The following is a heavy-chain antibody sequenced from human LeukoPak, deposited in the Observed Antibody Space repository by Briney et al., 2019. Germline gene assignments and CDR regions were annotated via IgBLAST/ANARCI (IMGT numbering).Heavy chain of an antibody. V-gene: IGHV4-59*08. CDR3: ARNMYPYGMDV. D-gene: IGHD2-2*01. J-gene: IGHJ6*02. CDR2: IYYRGST. Sequence: SETLSLTCTVSGGSISSYYWSWIRQPPGKGLEWIGYIYYRGSTNYNPSLKSRVTISVDTSKNQFSLKLSSVTAADTAVYYCARNMYPYGMDVWGQGTTVTVSS. CDR1: GGSISSYY.